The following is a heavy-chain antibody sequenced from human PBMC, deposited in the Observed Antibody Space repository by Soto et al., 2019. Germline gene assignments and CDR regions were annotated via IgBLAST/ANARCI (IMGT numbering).Heavy chain of an antibody. D-gene: IGHD6-13*01. CDR1: GFTFSKYA. CDR3: AKTRDTSSSPYYYYYYGMDV. Sequence: GGSLRLSCAASGFTFSKYAMSWVRQAPGKGLEWVSSLSGDGDSTYYADSVKGRFTISRDNSKNTLYVQMKNLRAEDTALYYCAKTRDTSSSPYYYYYYGMDVWGQGTTVTV. J-gene: IGHJ6*02. V-gene: IGHV3-23*01. CDR2: LSGDGDST.